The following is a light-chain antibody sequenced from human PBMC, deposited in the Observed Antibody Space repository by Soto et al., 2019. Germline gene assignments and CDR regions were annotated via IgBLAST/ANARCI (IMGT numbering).Light chain of an antibody. CDR3: QTWGAGIRA. J-gene: IGLJ2*01. CDR2: LNSDGSH. V-gene: IGLV4-69*01. CDR1: SGHSSYG. Sequence: QPVLTQSPSASASLGDSVKPTCTLSSGHSSYGIAWHQQQPEKGPRYLMKLNSDGSHSKGDGIPDRLSGSSSGAERYLTVSSLNSEDEADYYCQTWGAGIRAFGGGTKVTVL.